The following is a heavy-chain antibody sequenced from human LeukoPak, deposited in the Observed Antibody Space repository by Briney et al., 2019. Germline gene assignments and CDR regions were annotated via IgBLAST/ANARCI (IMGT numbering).Heavy chain of an antibody. D-gene: IGHD2-2*01. CDR2: IYTSGST. CDR1: GGSISSGSYY. CDR3: ARVGVVVVPAAPEPYYYYYMDV. V-gene: IGHV4-61*02. Sequence: PSETLSLTCTVSGGSISSGSYYWSWIRQPAGKGLEWIGRIYTSGSTNYNPSLKSRVTISVDTSKNQFSLKLSSVTAADTAVYYCARVGVVVVPAAPEPYYYYYMDVWGKGTTVTVSS. J-gene: IGHJ6*03.